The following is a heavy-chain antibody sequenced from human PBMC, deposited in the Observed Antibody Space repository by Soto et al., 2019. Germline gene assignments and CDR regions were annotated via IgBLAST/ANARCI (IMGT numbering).Heavy chain of an antibody. Sequence: QLQLQESGPGLVKPSETLSLTCTVSGGSISSSSYYWGWIRQPPGKGLEWIGSIYYSGSTYYNPSLKSRVTISVDTSKNQFSLKLSSVTAADTAVYYCARRDIVVVVAAGWFDPWGQGTLVTVSS. CDR2: IYYSGST. CDR3: ARRDIVVVVAAGWFDP. D-gene: IGHD2-15*01. CDR1: GGSISSSSYY. V-gene: IGHV4-39*01. J-gene: IGHJ5*02.